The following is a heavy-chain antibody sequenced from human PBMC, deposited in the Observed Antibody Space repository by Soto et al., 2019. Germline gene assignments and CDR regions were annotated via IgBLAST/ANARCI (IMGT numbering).Heavy chain of an antibody. V-gene: IGHV3-11*01. J-gene: IGHJ4*02. Sequence: RQAPGKGLEWVSYISSSGSTIYYADSVKGRFTISRDNAKNSLYLQMNSLRAEDTAVYYCARGGMYYYDSSKTFDYWGQGTLVTVSS. D-gene: IGHD3-22*01. CDR3: ARGGMYYYDSSKTFDY. CDR2: ISSSGSTI.